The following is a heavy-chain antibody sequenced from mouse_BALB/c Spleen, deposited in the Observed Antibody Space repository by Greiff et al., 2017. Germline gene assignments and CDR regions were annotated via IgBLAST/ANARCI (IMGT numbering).Heavy chain of an antibody. Sequence: VHVKQSGTVLARPGASVKMSCKASGYSFTSYWMHWVKQRPGQGLEWIGAIYPGNSDTSYNQKFKGKAKLTAVTSASTAYMELSSLTNEDSAVYYCSPLYYGNSWFAYWGQGTLVTVSA. V-gene: IGHV1-5*01. CDR3: SPLYYGNSWFAY. J-gene: IGHJ3*01. CDR1: GYSFTSYW. CDR2: IYPGNSDT. D-gene: IGHD2-1*01.